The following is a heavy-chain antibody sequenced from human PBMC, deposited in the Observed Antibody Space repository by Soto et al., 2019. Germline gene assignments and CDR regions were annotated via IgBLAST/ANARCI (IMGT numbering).Heavy chain of an antibody. CDR2: IKQDGTKT. V-gene: IGHV3-7*03. CDR1: GFTFSLFW. CDR3: GKSPDFYYYNMDV. J-gene: IGHJ6*02. Sequence: GGSLRLSCAASGFTFSLFWMSWVRQAPGKGLEWVANIKQDGTKTYYVDSVKGRFTISRDNAKNSLYLQMNSLRAEDTAMYYCGKSPDFYYYNMDVWGQGTTVTVSS.